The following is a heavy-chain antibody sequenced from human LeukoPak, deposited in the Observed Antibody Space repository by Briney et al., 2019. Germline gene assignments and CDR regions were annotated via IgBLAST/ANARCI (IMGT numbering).Heavy chain of an antibody. J-gene: IGHJ4*02. V-gene: IGHV3-23*01. D-gene: IGHD5-12*01. CDR3: AKVCSDIVATIQDFDL. Sequence: GGSLRLSCAASGFTFSSYAMSWVRQAPGKGLEWVSGISRNGGSTYYADTVKGRFTISRDNSKNTLYLQMNSLRAEDTAIYYCAKVCSDIVATIQDFDLWGQGTLVTVSS. CDR2: ISRNGGST. CDR1: GFTFSSYA.